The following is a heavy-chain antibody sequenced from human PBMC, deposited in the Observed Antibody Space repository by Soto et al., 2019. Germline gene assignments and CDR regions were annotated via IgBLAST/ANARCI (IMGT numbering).Heavy chain of an antibody. CDR1: GFAVNSDY. CDR3: VRTSSY. D-gene: IGHD2-2*01. CDR2: IYGGGTI. J-gene: IGHJ4*02. V-gene: IGHV3-53*01. Sequence: GSLRLSCAASGFAVNSDYMSWVRQAPGKGLEWVSVIYGGGTIHYSDSVKGRFTISRDNSKNTVFLQMNSLRAEDTAVYYCVRTSSYWGQGTRVTVSS.